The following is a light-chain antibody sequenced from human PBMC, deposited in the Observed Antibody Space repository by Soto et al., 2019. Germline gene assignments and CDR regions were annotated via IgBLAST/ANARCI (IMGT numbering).Light chain of an antibody. CDR1: SRVVSAYIY. Sequence: LTQPASDSVSRGQSITISGTGTSRVVSAYIYVSWYIQDPYKAPKLLIYYVDHRPSGVSSSFSGSKSVNTASLIISGLQAEDEGNYYFFFYADGTTEFFAIGTKVAV. CDR3: FFYADGTTEF. V-gene: IGLV2-14*03. CDR2: YVD. J-gene: IGLJ1*01.